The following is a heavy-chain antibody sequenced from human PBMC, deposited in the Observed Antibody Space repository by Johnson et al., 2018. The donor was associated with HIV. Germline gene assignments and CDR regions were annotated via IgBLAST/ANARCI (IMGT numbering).Heavy chain of an antibody. J-gene: IGHJ3*02. Sequence: VQLVESGGGVVRPGGSLRLSCAASGFNFDDYGMTWVRQAPGKGLEWVSGINWNGGSTGYADSVKGRFTISRDNAKNSLYLQINSLRADDTALYYCARAVGFDYGRGDAFDIWGQGTMVTVSS. D-gene: IGHD4-17*01. CDR3: ARAVGFDYGRGDAFDI. V-gene: IGHV3-20*04. CDR2: INWNGGST. CDR1: GFNFDDYG.